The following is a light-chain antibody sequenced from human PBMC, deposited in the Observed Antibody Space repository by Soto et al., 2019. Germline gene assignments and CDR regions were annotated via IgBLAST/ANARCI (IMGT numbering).Light chain of an antibody. CDR2: SAS. Sequence: EIVMTQSPATLSVSPGERATLSCRASQSISYNLAWYQQKPGQAPRVLIYSASTRATGIPARFSGSGSGTEFTLTISSLQSEDSAVYYCRQYNNWPPTFGQGTRLEIK. CDR3: RQYNNWPPT. V-gene: IGKV3-15*01. CDR1: QSISYN. J-gene: IGKJ5*01.